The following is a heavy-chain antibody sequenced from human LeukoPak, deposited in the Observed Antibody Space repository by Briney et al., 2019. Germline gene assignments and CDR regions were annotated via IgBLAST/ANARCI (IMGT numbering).Heavy chain of an antibody. CDR3: AAHYDDSSGYEYFQH. V-gene: IGHV3-23*01. D-gene: IGHD3-22*01. Sequence: GGSLRLSCAASGFTFSSYAMSWVRQAPGKGLEWVSAISGSGGSTYYADSVKGRFTISRDNSKNTLYLQMNSLRAEDTAVYYCAAHYDDSSGYEYFQHWGQGTLVTVSS. CDR1: GFTFSSYA. CDR2: ISGSGGST. J-gene: IGHJ1*01.